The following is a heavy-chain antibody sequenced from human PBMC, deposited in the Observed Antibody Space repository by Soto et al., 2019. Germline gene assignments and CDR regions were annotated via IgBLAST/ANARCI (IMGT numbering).Heavy chain of an antibody. V-gene: IGHV5-10-1*01. CDR1: GYSFTSYW. Sequence: ASVKISCKGSGYSFTSYWISWVRQMPGKGLEWMGRIDPSDSYTNYSPSFQGHVTISADKSISTAYLQWSSLKASDTAMYYCAREYSSSWTSYYYYYYGMDVWGHGTTVTVSS. CDR2: IDPSDSYT. J-gene: IGHJ6*02. D-gene: IGHD6-13*01. CDR3: AREYSSSWTSYYYYYYGMDV.